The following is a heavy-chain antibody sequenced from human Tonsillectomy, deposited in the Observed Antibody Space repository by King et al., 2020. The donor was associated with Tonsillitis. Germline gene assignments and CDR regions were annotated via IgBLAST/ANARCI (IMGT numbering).Heavy chain of an antibody. Sequence: QLVQSGAEVKKPGESLRISCKGSGYSFTTYWISWVRQMPGKGLEWMGRIDPSDSYTNYSPSFQGHVTISADKSISTAYLQWSSLKASDTAMYYCARRFPYDSSVYYAGDYYYAMDVCGQGTTVTVSS. CDR1: GYSFTTYW. J-gene: IGHJ6*02. CDR3: ARRFPYDSSVYYAGDYYYAMDV. D-gene: IGHD3-22*01. CDR2: IDPSDSYT. V-gene: IGHV5-10-1*01.